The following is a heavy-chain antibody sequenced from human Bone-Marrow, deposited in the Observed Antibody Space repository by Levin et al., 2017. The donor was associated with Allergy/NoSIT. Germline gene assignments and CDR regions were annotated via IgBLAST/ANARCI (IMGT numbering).Heavy chain of an antibody. D-gene: IGHD2-2*01. CDR3: ARISRSSFDI. V-gene: IGHV3-7*01. J-gene: IGHJ3*02. Sequence: GGSLRLSCAASGFTFGLSWMSWVRQAPGKGLEWVANIKEDGSEKYYVDSVKGRFTISRDNAKNSLYLQMSSLRAEDMAVYYCARISRSSFDIWGQGTMVTVSS. CDR2: IKEDGSEK. CDR1: GFTFGLSW.